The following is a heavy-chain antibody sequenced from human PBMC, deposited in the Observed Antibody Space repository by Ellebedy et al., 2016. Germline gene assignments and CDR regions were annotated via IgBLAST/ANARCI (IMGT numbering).Heavy chain of an antibody. Sequence: GESLKISCRGSGYSFTNYWIGWVRQMPGKGLEWMGIIYPGDPDTRYSPSFQGQVTISADKAISTAHLPWSSLKASDTAMYYCARQDSSGCPDYWGQGTLVTVSS. CDR3: ARQDSSGCPDY. J-gene: IGHJ4*02. V-gene: IGHV5-51*01. CDR1: GYSFTNYW. D-gene: IGHD6-19*01. CDR2: IYPGDPDT.